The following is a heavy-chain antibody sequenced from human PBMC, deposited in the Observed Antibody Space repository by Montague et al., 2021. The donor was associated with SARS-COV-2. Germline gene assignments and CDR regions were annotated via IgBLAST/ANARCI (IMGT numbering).Heavy chain of an antibody. CDR1: GDSISIYY. J-gene: IGHJ4*02. D-gene: IGHD6-19*01. CDR3: ARGERGAWYNHYFDY. Sequence: SETLSLTCTVSGDSISIYYWSWIRQPPGKGLEWIGYVYYSGSTNYNPSLKSRVNISVDTPKNQFSLKLMSVTAADTAVYYCARGERGAWYNHYFDYWGQGALVTVSS. V-gene: IGHV4-59*13. CDR2: VYYSGST.